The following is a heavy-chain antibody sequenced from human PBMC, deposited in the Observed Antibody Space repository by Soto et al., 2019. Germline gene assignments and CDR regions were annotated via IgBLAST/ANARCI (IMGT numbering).Heavy chain of an antibody. CDR2: TYYKSRWYN. D-gene: IGHD1-1*01. CDR3: ARGSWDDVSGHYYMDV. V-gene: IGHV6-1*01. J-gene: IGHJ6*03. CDR1: GDSVSSNSTA. Sequence: SQTLSLTCDISGDSVSSNSTAWNWIRQTPSRGLEWLGRTYYKSRWYNNYALSVQSRITVNPDTSKNQFSLQLNSVTPEDTAVYYCARGSWDDVSGHYYMDVWGKGTTVTASS.